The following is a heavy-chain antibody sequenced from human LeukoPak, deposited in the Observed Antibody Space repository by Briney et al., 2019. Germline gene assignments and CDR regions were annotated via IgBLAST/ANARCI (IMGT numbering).Heavy chain of an antibody. CDR1: GGSISSGSYY. J-gene: IGHJ4*02. CDR3: ARGYYDFWSGYSYYCDY. Sequence: PSETLSLTCTVSGGSISSGSYYWSWIRQPAGKGLEWIGRIYTSGSTNYNPSLKSRVTMSVDTSKNQFSLKLSSVTAADTAVYYCARGYYDFWSGYSYYCDYWGQGTLVTVSS. D-gene: IGHD3-3*01. CDR2: IYTSGST. V-gene: IGHV4-61*02.